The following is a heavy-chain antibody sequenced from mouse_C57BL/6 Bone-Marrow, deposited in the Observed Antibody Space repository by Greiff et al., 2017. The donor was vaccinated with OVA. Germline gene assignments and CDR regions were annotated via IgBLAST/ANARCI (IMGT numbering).Heavy chain of an antibody. D-gene: IGHD2-5*01. J-gene: IGHJ3*01. V-gene: IGHV2-6*03. Sequence: QVHVKQSGPGLVAPSQSLSITCTVSGFSLTSYGVHWVRQPPGKGLEWLVVIWSDGSTNYNSAIKSRLSISKDNSKSQVFLKMNSLQTDDTATYYCARGYYSNSAWFAYWGQGTLVTVSA. CDR1: GFSLTSYG. CDR3: ARGYYSNSAWFAY. CDR2: IWSDGST.